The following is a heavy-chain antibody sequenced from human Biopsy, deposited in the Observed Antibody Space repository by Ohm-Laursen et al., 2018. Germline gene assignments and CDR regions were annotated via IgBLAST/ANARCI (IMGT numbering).Heavy chain of an antibody. CDR3: AKDNLPPARGPLNYYFYGMDV. Sequence: SLRLSCTASGFTFEDYAMHWVRQAPGKGLVWVSSINRNNGNVGYADSVKGRFTISRDNAKNSLYLQMNNLRTEDTALYYCAKDNLPPARGPLNYYFYGMDVWGQGTTVTVS. D-gene: IGHD3-16*02. J-gene: IGHJ6*02. V-gene: IGHV3-9*01. CDR1: GFTFEDYA. CDR2: INRNNGNV.